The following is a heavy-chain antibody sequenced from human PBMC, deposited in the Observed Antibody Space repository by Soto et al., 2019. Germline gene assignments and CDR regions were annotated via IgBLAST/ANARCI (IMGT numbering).Heavy chain of an antibody. Sequence: GSLRLSCAASGFTFSSYSMNWVRQAPGKGLEWVSSISSSSSYIYYADSVKGRFTISRDNAKNSLYLQMNSLRAEDTAVYYCARSGYGFYYYYGMDVWGQGTTVTVSS. CDR1: GFTFSSYS. V-gene: IGHV3-21*01. D-gene: IGHD5-12*01. CDR3: ARSGYGFYYYYGMDV. J-gene: IGHJ6*02. CDR2: ISSSSSYI.